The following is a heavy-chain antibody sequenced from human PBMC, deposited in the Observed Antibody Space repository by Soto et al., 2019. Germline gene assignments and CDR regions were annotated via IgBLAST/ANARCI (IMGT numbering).Heavy chain of an antibody. CDR1: GGSISSSNW. CDR3: ASSSLYGMDV. V-gene: IGHV4-4*02. Sequence: PSETLSLTCAVSGGSISSSNWWSLVRQPPGKGLEWIGEIYHSGSTNYNPSLKSRLIISIDTSKNQFSLKVGSVTAADTAVYYCASSSLYGMDVRGQGTTVTVSS. J-gene: IGHJ6*02. CDR2: IYHSGST.